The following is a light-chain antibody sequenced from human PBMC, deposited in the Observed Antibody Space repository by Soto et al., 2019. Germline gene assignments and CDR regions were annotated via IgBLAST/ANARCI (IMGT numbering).Light chain of an antibody. CDR1: QKISGY. CDR3: QQRSNLPWT. J-gene: IGKJ1*01. V-gene: IGKV3-11*01. CDR2: DAS. Sequence: DIVLTHSASTLSFSQVQRATLSCRASQKISGYLAWYQQKPGQAPRLLIYDASNRATGIPVRFSGSGSGTDYTLTVSSLEPEDFAVYYCQQRSNLPWTFGQGTKVDIK.